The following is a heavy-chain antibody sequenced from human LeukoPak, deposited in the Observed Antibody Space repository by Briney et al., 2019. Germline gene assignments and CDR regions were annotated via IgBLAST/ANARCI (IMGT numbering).Heavy chain of an antibody. J-gene: IGHJ4*02. V-gene: IGHV4-38-2*01. CDR2: IYHSGST. CDR1: GYSISSGYY. D-gene: IGHD6-13*01. CDR3: ARHLGIAAAGLLYYFDY. Sequence: SETLSLTCAVSGYSISSGYYWGWIRQPPGKGLEWTGSIYHSGSTYYNPSLKSRVTISVDTSKNQFSLKLSSVTAADTAVYYCARHLGIAAAGLLYYFDYWGQGTLVTVSS.